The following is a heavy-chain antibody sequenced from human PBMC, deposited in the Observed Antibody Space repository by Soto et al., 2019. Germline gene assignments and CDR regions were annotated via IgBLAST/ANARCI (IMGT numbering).Heavy chain of an antibody. V-gene: IGHV4-39*01. CDR1: GGSISSSSYY. J-gene: IGHJ5*02. D-gene: IGHD2-15*01. CDR2: IYYSGST. Sequence: LSLTCTVSGGSISSSSYYWGWIRQPPGKGLEWIGSIYYSGSTYYNPSLKSRVTISVDTSKNQFSLKLSSVTAADTAVYYCARRVFGYYLGYCSGGSCYSQWFDPWGQGTLVTVSS. CDR3: ARRVFGYYLGYCSGGSCYSQWFDP.